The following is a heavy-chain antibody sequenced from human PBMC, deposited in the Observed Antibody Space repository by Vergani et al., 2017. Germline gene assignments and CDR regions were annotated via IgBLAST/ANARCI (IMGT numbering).Heavy chain of an antibody. CDR2: INPSGVST. J-gene: IGHJ1*01. CDR1: GYSFTSFY. CDR3: ATKSCGTPGCQIGYFRE. V-gene: IGHV1-46*01. Sequence: QVKLVESGAEVKKPGASVKVSCKASGYSFTSFYMHWVRQAPGQGLEWMGVINPSGVSTTYAQKFQGRVTLTRDTSTSTVYMGLSSLRVEDTAVYYCATKSCGTPGCQIGYFREWGQGTLVTVSS. D-gene: IGHD1-1*01.